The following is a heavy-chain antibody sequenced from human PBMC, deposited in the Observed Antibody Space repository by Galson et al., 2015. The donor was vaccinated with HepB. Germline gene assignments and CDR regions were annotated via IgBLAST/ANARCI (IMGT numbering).Heavy chain of an antibody. CDR2: ISAYNGNT. CDR3: ARDRGYYYGSGSYPHHYYYYYGMDV. V-gene: IGHV1-18*04. J-gene: IGHJ6*02. Sequence: SVKVSCKASGYTFTSYGISWVRQAPGQGLEWMGWISAYNGNTNYAQKLQGRVTMTTDTSTSTAYMELRSLRSDGTAVYYCARDRGYYYGSGSYPHHYYYYYGMDVWGQGTTVTVSS. D-gene: IGHD3-10*01. CDR1: GYTFTSYG.